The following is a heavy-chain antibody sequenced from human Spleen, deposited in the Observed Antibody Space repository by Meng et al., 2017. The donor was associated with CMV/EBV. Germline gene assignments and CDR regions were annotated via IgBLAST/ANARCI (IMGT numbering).Heavy chain of an antibody. CDR3: ARAPGLSLAAAASDAYFDK. CDR1: GYTFTDYY. J-gene: IGHJ4*02. V-gene: IGHV1-2*02. D-gene: IGHD6-13*01. CDR2: IKPNSGGT. Sequence: ASVKVSCKASGYTFTDYYIHWVRQAPGQGLEWMGWIKPNSGGTNYVQKFQGRVTVTRDTSITTAYMELTRLRSDDTAVYYCARAPGLSLAAAASDAYFDKWRQGTLVTVSS.